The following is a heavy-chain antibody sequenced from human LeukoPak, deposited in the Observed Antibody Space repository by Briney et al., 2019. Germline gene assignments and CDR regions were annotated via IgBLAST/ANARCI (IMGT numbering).Heavy chain of an antibody. D-gene: IGHD1-26*01. CDR2: IDPNTGGT. V-gene: IGHV1-2*06. Sequence: GASVKVSCKPSGYTFTNYYIHWVRQAPGQGLGWMGRIDPNTGGTKSAKNFQGRVTMTRDTSISTAYMALSGLRSDDTAVYYCASLYDIVGTTVDYWGQGTLVTVSS. CDR3: ASLYDIVGTTVDY. CDR1: GYTFTNYY. J-gene: IGHJ4*02.